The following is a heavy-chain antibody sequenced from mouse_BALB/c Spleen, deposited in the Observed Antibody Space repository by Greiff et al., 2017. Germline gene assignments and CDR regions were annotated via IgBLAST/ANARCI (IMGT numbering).Heavy chain of an antibody. J-gene: IGHJ3*01. D-gene: IGHD4-1*01. CDR1: GFTFTTYA. V-gene: IGHV10-1*02. Sequence: EVQLVESGGGLVQPKGSLKLSCAASGFTFTTYAMNWVRQAPGKGLEWVARIRSKSNNYATYYADSVKDRFTISRDDSQRMLYLQMNNLKTEDTAMYYCVTQALDWDGEAWFAYWGQGTLVTVSA. CDR2: IRSKSNNYAT. CDR3: VTQALDWDGEAWFAY.